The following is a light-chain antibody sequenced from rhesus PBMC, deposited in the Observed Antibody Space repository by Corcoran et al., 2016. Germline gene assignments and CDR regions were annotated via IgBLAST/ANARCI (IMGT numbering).Light chain of an antibody. J-gene: IGKJ3*01. CDR2: EAS. CDR3: QHYNTFPLT. V-gene: IGKV1S17*01. CDR1: QGITND. Sequence: DIQMTQSPSSLSASVGDRVTFTCRASQGITNDVAWYQQKPGETPKLLIYEASSLKSGIPSRFSGSGSGTDFTLTISSLLSEDSATYYCQHYNTFPLTFGPGTKLDIK.